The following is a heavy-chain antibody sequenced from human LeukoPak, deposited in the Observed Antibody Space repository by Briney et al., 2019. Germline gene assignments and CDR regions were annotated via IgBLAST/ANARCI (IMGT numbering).Heavy chain of an antibody. D-gene: IGHD3-10*01. V-gene: IGHV4-59*01. CDR3: ARDSGPTAPFDY. CDR1: GGSISSYY. CDR2: IYYSGST. J-gene: IGHJ4*02. Sequence: SETLSLTCTVSGGSISSYYWSWIRQPPGKGLEWIGYIYYSGSTNYNPSLKSRVTISVDTSKNQFSLKLSSATAADTAVYYCARDSGPTAPFDYWGQGTLVTVSS.